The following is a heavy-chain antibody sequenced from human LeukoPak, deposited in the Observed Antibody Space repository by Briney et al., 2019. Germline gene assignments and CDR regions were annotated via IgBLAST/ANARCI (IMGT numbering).Heavy chain of an antibody. CDR1: GFTFSSYG. J-gene: IGHJ3*02. CDR2: ISGSGGST. V-gene: IGHV3-23*01. Sequence: PGGSLRLSCAASGFTFSSYGMSWVRQAPGKGLEWVSAISGSGGSTYYADSVKGRFTISRDNSKNTLYLQMNSLRAEDTAVYYCAKTPRNDYCSGGSCWPDAFDIWGQGTMVTVSS. D-gene: IGHD2-15*01. CDR3: AKTPRNDYCSGGSCWPDAFDI.